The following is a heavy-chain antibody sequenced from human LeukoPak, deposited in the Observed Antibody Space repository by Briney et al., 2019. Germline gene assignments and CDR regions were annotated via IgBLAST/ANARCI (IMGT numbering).Heavy chain of an antibody. CDR1: GASISSYY. J-gene: IGHJ6*03. CDR3: ARAYYSYMDV. Sequence: SETLSLTCTVSGASISSYYWSWIRQPAGKALEWIGRIYVTGSTTYNPSLESRVTISVDTSKNQFSLKLTSVTAADTAVYYCARAYYSYMDVWGKGTTVTVSS. V-gene: IGHV4-4*07. CDR2: IYVTGST.